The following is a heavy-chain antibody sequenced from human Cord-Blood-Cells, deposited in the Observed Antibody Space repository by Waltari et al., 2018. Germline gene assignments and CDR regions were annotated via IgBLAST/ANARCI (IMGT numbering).Heavy chain of an antibody. CDR3: ARGGIAAAGTDAFDI. CDR2: INPNSGGT. Sequence: QVQLVQSGAEVKKPGASVKVSCKASGYTFTGYYMHWVRQAPGQGLEWMGWINPNSGGTNYAQKFQGWVTMTRDTSINTAYMELSRLRSDDTAVYYCARGGIAAAGTDAFDIWGQGTMVTVSS. CDR1: GYTFTGYY. D-gene: IGHD6-13*01. J-gene: IGHJ3*02. V-gene: IGHV1-2*04.